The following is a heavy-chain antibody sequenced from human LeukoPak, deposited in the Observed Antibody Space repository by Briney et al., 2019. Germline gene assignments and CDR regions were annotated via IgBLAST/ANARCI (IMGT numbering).Heavy chain of an antibody. CDR2: ISAYNGNT. CDR3: ARDRYPYYYDSSGYYYDY. CDR1: GYTFTSYG. J-gene: IGHJ4*02. D-gene: IGHD3-22*01. V-gene: IGHV1-18*01. Sequence: ASVTVSCKASGYTFTSYGISWVRQAPGQGLEWMGWISAYNGNTNYAQKLQGRVTMTTDTSTSTAYMELRSLRSDDTAVYYCARDRYPYYYDSSGYYYDYWGQGTLVTVSS.